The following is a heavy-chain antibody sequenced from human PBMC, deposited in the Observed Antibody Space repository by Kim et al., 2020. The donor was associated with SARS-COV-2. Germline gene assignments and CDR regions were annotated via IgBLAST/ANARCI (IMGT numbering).Heavy chain of an antibody. CDR3: ARDPTTVTVLGNHYFDY. CDR1: GFTFSSYA. J-gene: IGHJ4*02. Sequence: GGSLRLSCAASGFTFSSYAMHWVRQAPGKGLEWVAVISYDGSNKYYADPVKGRFTISRDNSKNTLYLQMNSLRAEDTAVYYCARDPTTVTVLGNHYFDYWGQGTLVTVSS. D-gene: IGHD4-17*01. CDR2: ISYDGSNK. V-gene: IGHV3-30-3*01.